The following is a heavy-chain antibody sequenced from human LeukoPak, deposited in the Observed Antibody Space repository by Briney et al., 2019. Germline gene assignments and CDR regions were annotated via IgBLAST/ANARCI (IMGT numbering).Heavy chain of an antibody. V-gene: IGHV4-38-2*02. Sequence: PSETLSLTCTVSGYSISSGYYWGWIRQPPGKGLEWIGSNYHSGSTYYNPSLKSRVTISVDTSKNQFSLKLSSVTAADTAVYYCARGMVVPAAIASYFDYWGQGTLVTVSS. CDR3: ARGMVVPAAIASYFDY. D-gene: IGHD2-2*02. J-gene: IGHJ4*02. CDR1: GYSISSGYY. CDR2: NYHSGST.